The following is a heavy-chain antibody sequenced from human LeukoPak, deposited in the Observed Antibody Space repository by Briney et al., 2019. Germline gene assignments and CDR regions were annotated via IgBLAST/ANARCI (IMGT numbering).Heavy chain of an antibody. CDR3: ARCGYSYGDFDY. CDR2: INWDDDK. V-gene: IGHV2-70*11. D-gene: IGHD5-18*01. Sequence: SGPTLVNPTQTLTLTCTFSGFSLSTSGMCVSWIRQPPGKVLEWLARINWDDDKYYSTSLKTRLTISKDTSKNQVVLTMTNMDPVDTATYYCARCGYSYGDFDYWGQGTLVTVSS. CDR1: GFSLSTSGMC. J-gene: IGHJ4*02.